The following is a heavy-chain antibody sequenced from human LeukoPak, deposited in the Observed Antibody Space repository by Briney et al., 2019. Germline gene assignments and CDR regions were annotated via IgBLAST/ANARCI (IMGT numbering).Heavy chain of an antibody. Sequence: GRSLRLSCAASGSTFSSYGMHWVRQAPGKGLEWVAVISYDGSNKYYADSVKGRFTISRGNSKNTLYLQMNSLRAEDTAVYYCAKDLDSSGSFDYWGQGTLVTVSS. J-gene: IGHJ4*02. CDR3: AKDLDSSGSFDY. CDR2: ISYDGSNK. CDR1: GSTFSSYG. D-gene: IGHD3-22*01. V-gene: IGHV3-30*18.